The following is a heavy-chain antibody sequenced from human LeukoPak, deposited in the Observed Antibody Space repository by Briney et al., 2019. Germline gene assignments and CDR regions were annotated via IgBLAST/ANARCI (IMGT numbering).Heavy chain of an antibody. V-gene: IGHV1-69*05. Sequence: SVKVSCKASGGTFSSYAISWVRQGPGQGLEWMGGIIPIFGRANYEQKFQGRVTITTDESTSTAYMELSSLRSEDTAVYYCARGTVATTLRFNFYYWGQGTLVTVSS. CDR3: ARGTVATTLRFNFYY. D-gene: IGHD5-12*01. CDR1: GGTFSSYA. CDR2: IIPIFGRA. J-gene: IGHJ4*02.